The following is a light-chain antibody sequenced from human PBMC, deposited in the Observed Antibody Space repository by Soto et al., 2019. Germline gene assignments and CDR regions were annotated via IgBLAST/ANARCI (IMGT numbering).Light chain of an antibody. Sequence: DIQMTQSPSSLSASVGDRVTITCRASQSTRNNLNWYPQKPGKAPNLLIYAASSLPSGVPSRFSGSGAGTDFSLTISSRQPEDFATYYCQQGDSAPFTFGQGTKLEIK. V-gene: IGKV1-39*01. CDR1: QSTRNN. J-gene: IGKJ2*01. CDR3: QQGDSAPFT. CDR2: AAS.